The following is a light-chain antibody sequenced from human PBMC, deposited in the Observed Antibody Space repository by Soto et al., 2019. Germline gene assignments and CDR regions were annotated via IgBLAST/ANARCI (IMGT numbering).Light chain of an antibody. V-gene: IGKV3D-20*02. CDR2: EAS. CDR3: QQRSNWPQT. Sequence: DIVLTQSPGILSLSPGDRATLSCRSSESVTSTYLAWYQQKRGQAPRLLIYEASSRASGIPDRFSGSGSGKDFTLTISKVEPEDVAVYYCQQRSNWPQTFGQGTKVDIK. CDR1: ESVTSTY. J-gene: IGKJ1*01.